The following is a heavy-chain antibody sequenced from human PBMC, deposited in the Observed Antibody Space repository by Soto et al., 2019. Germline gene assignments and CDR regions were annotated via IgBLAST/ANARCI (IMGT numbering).Heavy chain of an antibody. D-gene: IGHD3-9*01. Sequence: QVQLVESGGGVVQPGRSLRLSCAASGFTFSSYGMHWVRQAPGKGLEWVAVIWYDGSNKYYADSVKGRFTISRDNSKNTLYQQMNSLRAEDTAVYYCAREYYNMLSGYFPDFDFWGQGTLVTVSS. CDR2: IWYDGSNK. J-gene: IGHJ4*02. V-gene: IGHV3-33*01. CDR3: AREYYNMLSGYFPDFDF. CDR1: GFTFSSYG.